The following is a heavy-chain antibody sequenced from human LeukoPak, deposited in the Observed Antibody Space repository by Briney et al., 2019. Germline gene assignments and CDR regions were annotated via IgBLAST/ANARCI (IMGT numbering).Heavy chain of an antibody. CDR3: ASYIKISSSWYC. Sequence: PSETLSLTCTVSGGSISSGDYYWSWIRQPPGKGLEGIGYIYYSGSTYYNPSLKSRVTISVDTSKNQFSLKLSSVTAADTAVYYCASYIKISSSWYCWGQGTLVTVSS. CDR2: IYYSGST. J-gene: IGHJ4*02. CDR1: GGSISSGDYY. D-gene: IGHD6-13*01. V-gene: IGHV4-30-4*08.